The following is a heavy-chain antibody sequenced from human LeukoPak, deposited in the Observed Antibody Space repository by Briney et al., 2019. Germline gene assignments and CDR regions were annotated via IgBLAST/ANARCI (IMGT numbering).Heavy chain of an antibody. CDR1: GFTFNNYW. J-gene: IGHJ6*02. V-gene: IGHV3-74*01. Sequence: GGSLRLSCAASGFTFNNYWIHWVRQVPGKGLVWVSRINNDGSSASYVDSVKGRFTISRDNAKNTLFLQMNSLRAEDTAVYYCARRGTGHGMDVWGQGTTVSVSS. CDR3: ARRGTGHGMDV. CDR2: INNDGSSA. D-gene: IGHD1-1*01.